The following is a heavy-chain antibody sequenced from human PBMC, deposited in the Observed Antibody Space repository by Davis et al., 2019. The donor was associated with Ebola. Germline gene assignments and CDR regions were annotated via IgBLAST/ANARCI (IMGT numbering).Heavy chain of an antibody. CDR2: VYYSGNT. D-gene: IGHD3-16*01. Sequence: ETLSLTCTVSGDTISNYYWSWIRQPPGKGLEWIGYVYYSGNTNYNPSLKSRVTISVDTSKSQFSLKLSSVTAADTAVYYCARGDDYPFYMDVWGKGTTVTVSS. CDR1: GDTISNYY. CDR3: ARGDDYPFYMDV. V-gene: IGHV4-59*01. J-gene: IGHJ6*04.